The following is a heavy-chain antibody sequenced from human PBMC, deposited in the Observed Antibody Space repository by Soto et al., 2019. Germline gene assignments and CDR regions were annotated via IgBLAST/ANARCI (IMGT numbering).Heavy chain of an antibody. CDR1: GFTFSSYA. J-gene: IGHJ5*02. V-gene: IGHV3-30-3*01. CDR3: ARLDGYGDYEDNWFDP. D-gene: IGHD4-17*01. Sequence: QVQLVESGGGVVQPGRSLRLSCAASGFTFSSYAMHWVRQAPGKGLEWEAVISYDGSNKYYADSVKGRFTISRDNSKNTLYLQMNSLRAEDTAVYYCARLDGYGDYEDNWFDPWGQGTLVTVSS. CDR2: ISYDGSNK.